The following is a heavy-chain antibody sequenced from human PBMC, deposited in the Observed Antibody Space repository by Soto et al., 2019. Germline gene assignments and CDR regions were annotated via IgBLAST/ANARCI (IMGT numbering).Heavy chain of an antibody. Sequence: QVQLMQSGAEVKKPGSSVKVSCKASGGTFSTSAISWVRQAPGEGLEGVGGIMPVFATPDYAQKFQGRVTISADESTTTAYLELTSLTPDDTAVYYCARDKDRQQLGGNYYYILDVWGQGTAITVSS. CDR1: GGTFSTSA. CDR2: IMPVFATP. CDR3: ARDKDRQQLGGNYYYILDV. V-gene: IGHV1-69*12. D-gene: IGHD3-3*02. J-gene: IGHJ6*02.